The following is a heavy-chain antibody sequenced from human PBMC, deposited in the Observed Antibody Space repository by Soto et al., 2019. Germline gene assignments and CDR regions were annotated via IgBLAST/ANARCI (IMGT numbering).Heavy chain of an antibody. Sequence: ASVKVSCKASGYTFTGYYMHWVRQAPGQGLEWMGWINPNSGGTNYAQKFQGWVTMTRDTSISTAYMELSRLRSDDTAVYYCARGGDLYCSGGSCYYWFDPWGQGTLVTVSS. CDR2: INPNSGGT. D-gene: IGHD2-15*01. J-gene: IGHJ5*02. CDR1: GYTFTGYY. CDR3: ARGGDLYCSGGSCYYWFDP. V-gene: IGHV1-2*04.